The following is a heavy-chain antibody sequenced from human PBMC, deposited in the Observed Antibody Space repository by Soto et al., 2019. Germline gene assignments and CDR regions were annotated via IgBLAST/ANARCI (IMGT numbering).Heavy chain of an antibody. CDR1: GFTFNYYW. Sequence: PGGSLRLSCAASGFTFNYYWMIWVRQAPGKGLEWVANIKEDGSEKYYVDSVKGRFTISRDNAKKSLYLQMNSLRAEDTAVYFCARVNRGYSESEIDYWGQGIMVTVYS. D-gene: IGHD5-18*01. J-gene: IGHJ4*02. CDR2: IKEDGSEK. V-gene: IGHV3-7*01. CDR3: ARVNRGYSESEIDY.